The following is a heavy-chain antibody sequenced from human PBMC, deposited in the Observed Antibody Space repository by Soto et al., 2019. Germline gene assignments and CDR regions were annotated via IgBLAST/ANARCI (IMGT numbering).Heavy chain of an antibody. Sequence: SETLSLTCAVSGYSIISGYYWGCLRQPPGKGLEWLGSIYHGGSTYYNPSLNSRVTLSIDMTNNHVSLILNSVTAADTAVYYCARVGPWVPYYYDSSPYTFENWFDPWGQGTLVTVSS. V-gene: IGHV4-38-2*01. CDR3: ARVGPWVPYYYDSSPYTFENWFDP. J-gene: IGHJ5*02. D-gene: IGHD3-22*01. CDR1: GYSIISGYY. CDR2: IYHGGST.